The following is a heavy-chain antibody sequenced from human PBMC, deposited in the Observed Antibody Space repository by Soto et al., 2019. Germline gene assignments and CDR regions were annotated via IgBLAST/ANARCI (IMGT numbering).Heavy chain of an antibody. D-gene: IGHD2-21*02. CDR1: GVSVRSYT. CDR2: VFSSVSA. CDR3: ARDGMTTGDT. V-gene: IGHV4-4*07. J-gene: IGHJ4*02. Sequence: SETLSLTCIVSGVSVRSYTWSWVRQPANKGLEWIGRVFSSVSATYNPSLKSRVSISMDTPENRISLKLDSVTAADAGVYFCARDGMTTGDTWGPGTLVTVSS.